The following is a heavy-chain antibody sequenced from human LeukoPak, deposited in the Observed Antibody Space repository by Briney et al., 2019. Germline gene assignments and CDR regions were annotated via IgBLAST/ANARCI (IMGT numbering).Heavy chain of an antibody. V-gene: IGHV3-11*04. CDR1: GGSISSSNW. J-gene: IGHJ4*02. CDR3: ARDSLAVAGTFDY. D-gene: IGHD6-19*01. Sequence: LSLTCAVSGGSISSSNWWSWIRQAPGKGLEWVSYISSSGSTIYYADSVKGRFTISRDNAKNSLYLQMNSLRAEDTAVYYCARDSLAVAGTFDYWGQGTLVTVSS. CDR2: ISSSGSTI.